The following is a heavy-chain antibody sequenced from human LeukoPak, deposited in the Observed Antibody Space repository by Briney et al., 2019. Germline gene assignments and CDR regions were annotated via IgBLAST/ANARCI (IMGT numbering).Heavy chain of an antibody. J-gene: IGHJ3*02. CDR2: IYYSGST. CDR1: GGSISSYY. Sequence: PSETLSLTCTVSGGSISSYYWSWIRQPPGKGLEWIGYIYYSGSTNYNPSLKSRVTISVDTSKNQFSLKLTSVTAADTAVYYCARETEQRYGAWVLWFGEPDAFDIWGQGTVVTVSS. D-gene: IGHD3-10*01. V-gene: IGHV4-59*01. CDR3: ARETEQRYGAWVLWFGEPDAFDI.